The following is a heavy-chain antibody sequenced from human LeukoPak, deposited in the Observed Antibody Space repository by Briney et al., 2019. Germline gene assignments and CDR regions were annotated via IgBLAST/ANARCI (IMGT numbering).Heavy chain of an antibody. V-gene: IGHV3-74*01. CDR3: ARDYYGSPDC. Sequence: PGGSLRLSCTVSGFTFSTHWMRWVRQAPGKGLVWVSRIGSDGSTTYSADSVKGRFTISRDNAKNTLYLQMNSLRAEDTAVYYCARDYYGSPDCWGQGTLVTVSS. CDR2: IGSDGSTT. D-gene: IGHD3-10*01. J-gene: IGHJ4*02. CDR1: GFTFSTHW.